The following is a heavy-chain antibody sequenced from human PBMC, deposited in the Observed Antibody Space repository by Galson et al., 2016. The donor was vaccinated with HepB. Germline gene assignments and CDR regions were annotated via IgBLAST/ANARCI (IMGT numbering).Heavy chain of an antibody. CDR1: GYSFTSYG. CDR3: ARGSSWRYFDD. V-gene: IGHV1-18*01. Sequence: SVKVSCKASGYSFTSYGISWVRQAPGQGLEWMGWISDYNGDRNYAQKFQGRVTFTTDTSTTTVYMELTSLRSDDTAVYFCARGSSWRYFDDWGQGTQVTVSS. J-gene: IGHJ4*02. D-gene: IGHD6-13*01. CDR2: ISDYNGDR.